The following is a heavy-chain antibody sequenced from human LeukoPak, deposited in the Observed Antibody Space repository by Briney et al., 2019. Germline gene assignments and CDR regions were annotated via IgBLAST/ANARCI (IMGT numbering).Heavy chain of an antibody. Sequence: GGSLRLSCAASGFTFSSYAMSWVRQAPGKGLEWVSAISGSGGSAYYADSVKGRFTISRDNSKNTLYLQMNSLRAEDTAVYYCARTSRSGYYLKKYYMDVWGKGTTVTVSS. CDR2: ISGSGGSA. CDR3: ARTSRSGYYLKKYYMDV. CDR1: GFTFSSYA. J-gene: IGHJ6*03. D-gene: IGHD3-22*01. V-gene: IGHV3-23*01.